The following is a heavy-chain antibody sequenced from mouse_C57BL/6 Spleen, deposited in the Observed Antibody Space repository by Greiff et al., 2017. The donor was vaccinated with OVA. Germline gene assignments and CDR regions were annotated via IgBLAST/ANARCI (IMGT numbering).Heavy chain of an antibody. CDR2: INPYNGGT. CDR3: ASWGSNYDY. Sequence: VQLQQSGPVLVKPGASVKMSCKASGYTFTDYYMNWVKQSHGKSLEWIGVINPYNGGTSYNQKFKGKATLTVDKSSSTAYMELNSLTSEDSAVYYCASWGSNYDYWGQGTTLTVSS. CDR1: GYTFTDYY. D-gene: IGHD2-5*01. V-gene: IGHV1-19*01. J-gene: IGHJ2*01.